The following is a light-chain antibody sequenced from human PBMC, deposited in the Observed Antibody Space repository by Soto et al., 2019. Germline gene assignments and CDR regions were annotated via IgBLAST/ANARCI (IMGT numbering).Light chain of an antibody. CDR1: QSVSSSY. V-gene: IGKV3-20*01. J-gene: IGKJ1*01. Sequence: EIVLTQSPCTLSLSPGERATLSCRASQSVSSSYLAWYQQKPGQAPRLLIYGASSRATGIPDRFSGSGSGTDFTLTISRLAPEDFAVYYCQQYGSSPETFGQGTKVDIK. CDR3: QQYGSSPET. CDR2: GAS.